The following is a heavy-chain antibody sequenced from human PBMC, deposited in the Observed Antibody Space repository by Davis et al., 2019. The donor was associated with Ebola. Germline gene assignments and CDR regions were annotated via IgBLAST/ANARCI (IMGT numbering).Heavy chain of an antibody. D-gene: IGHD2-2*01. CDR2: INSDGSST. J-gene: IGHJ6*02. CDR1: GFTFSSYW. CDR3: AKEGIREYQLYYYGMDV. V-gene: IGHV3-74*01. Sequence: HTGGSLRLSCAASGFTFSSYWMHWVRQAPGKGLVWVSRINSDGSSTSYADSVKGRFTISRDNSKNSLYLQMNSLRTEDTALYYCAKEGIREYQLYYYGMDVWGQGTTVTVSS.